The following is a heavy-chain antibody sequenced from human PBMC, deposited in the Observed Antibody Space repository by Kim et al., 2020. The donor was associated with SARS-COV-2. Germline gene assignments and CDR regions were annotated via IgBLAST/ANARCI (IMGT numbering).Heavy chain of an antibody. CDR2: ISGSSVYI. D-gene: IGHD3-3*01. CDR3: ARGRGIMIFGGVIIGDYGVDV. Sequence: GGSLRLSCVASGFTLSSYTMHWVRRAPGKGLEWVSSISGSSVYIYNADSMKDRFTISRDNTKNSLFLQMDSLRAEDTAVYYCARGRGIMIFGGVIIGDYGVDVWGQGTTVAVSS. CDR1: GFTLSSYT. V-gene: IGHV3-21*01. J-gene: IGHJ6*02.